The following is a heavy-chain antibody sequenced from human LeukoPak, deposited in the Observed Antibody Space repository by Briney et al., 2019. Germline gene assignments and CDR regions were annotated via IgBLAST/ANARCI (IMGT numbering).Heavy chain of an antibody. CDR3: ARGKVAATPARFDY. J-gene: IGHJ4*02. D-gene: IGHD2-15*01. CDR1: GGTFSSYA. Sequence: SVKVSCKASGGTFSSYAISWVRQAPGQGLEWTGRIIPILVTANYAQKFQGRVTITTDESTSTAYMELSSLRSEDTAVYYCARGKVAATPARFDYWGQGTLVTVSS. CDR2: IIPILVTA. V-gene: IGHV1-69*05.